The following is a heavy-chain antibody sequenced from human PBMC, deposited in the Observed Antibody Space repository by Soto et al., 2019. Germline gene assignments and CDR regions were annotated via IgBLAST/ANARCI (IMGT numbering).Heavy chain of an antibody. Sequence: QVQLVESGGGVVQPGRSLRLSCAASGFTFISYAMHWVRQAPGKGLEWVAVISFDGSTEYYADSVKGRFTISRDHSKTTVYLQMNSLRSEDTAVYYCARSRHGSGSYTHFYYGLDVWGQGTTVTVSS. D-gene: IGHD3-10*01. J-gene: IGHJ6*02. V-gene: IGHV3-30-3*01. CDR3: ARSRHGSGSYTHFYYGLDV. CDR2: ISFDGSTE. CDR1: GFTFISYA.